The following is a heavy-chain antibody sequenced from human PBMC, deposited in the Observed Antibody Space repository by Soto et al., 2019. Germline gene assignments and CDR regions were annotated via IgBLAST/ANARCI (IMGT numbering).Heavy chain of an antibody. CDR3: AGDSSGYEVDY. Sequence: PSETLSLTCTVSGGSIISSSYYCGWIRQPPGKGLEWIGSIYYSGSTYYNPSLKSRVTISVDTSKNQFSLKLSSVTAADTAVYYCAGDSSGYEVDYWGQGTLVTVSS. CDR1: GGSIISSSYY. D-gene: IGHD3-22*01. J-gene: IGHJ4*02. CDR2: IYYSGST. V-gene: IGHV4-39*01.